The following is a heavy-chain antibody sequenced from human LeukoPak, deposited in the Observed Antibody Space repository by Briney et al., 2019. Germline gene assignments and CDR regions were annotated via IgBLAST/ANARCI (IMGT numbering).Heavy chain of an antibody. D-gene: IGHD6-19*01. J-gene: IGHJ4*02. Sequence: SQTLSLTCAISGDSVSSNSAAWNWIRQSPSRGLEWLGRTYYRSRWYNEYALTVKSRITINPDTSKNQFSLQLNSVTPEDTAVYYCARVTEKQYLPFDSWGQGTLVTVSS. CDR1: GDSVSSNSAA. CDR3: ARVTEKQYLPFDS. CDR2: TYYRSRWYN. V-gene: IGHV6-1*01.